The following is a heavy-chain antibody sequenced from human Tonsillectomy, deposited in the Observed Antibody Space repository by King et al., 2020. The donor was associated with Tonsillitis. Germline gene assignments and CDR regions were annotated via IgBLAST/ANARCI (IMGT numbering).Heavy chain of an antibody. CDR2: IGGNGGRT. V-gene: IGHV3-23*04. Sequence: VQLVESGGGLVQPGGSLRLSCAASGFTFSSYAMTWVRQAPGKGLEWVSGIGGNGGRTYYPDSEKGRFIISRDNSKNTLYLQMNSLRAEDTAVYYCTKYGDYFPTGGMDVWGQGTTVTVSS. D-gene: IGHD4-17*01. CDR3: TKYGDYFPTGGMDV. CDR1: GFTFSSYA. J-gene: IGHJ6*02.